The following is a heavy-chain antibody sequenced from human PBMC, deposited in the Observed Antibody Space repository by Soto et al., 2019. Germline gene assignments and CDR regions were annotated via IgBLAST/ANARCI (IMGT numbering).Heavy chain of an antibody. D-gene: IGHD2-2*01. CDR2: INHSGST. CDR1: GGSFSGYY. Sequence: QVQLQQWGAGLLKPSETLSLTCAVYGGSFSGYYWSWIRQPPGKGLEWIGEINHSGSTNYNPSLKSRVTISVDTSKNQFSLKLSSVTAADTAVYYCARFLVYCSSTSCLYYFDYWGQGTLVTVSS. CDR3: ARFLVYCSSTSCLYYFDY. J-gene: IGHJ4*02. V-gene: IGHV4-34*01.